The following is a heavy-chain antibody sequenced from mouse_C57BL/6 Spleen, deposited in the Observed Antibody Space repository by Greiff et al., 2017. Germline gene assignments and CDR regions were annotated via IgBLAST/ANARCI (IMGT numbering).Heavy chain of an antibody. CDR1: GYSFTDYN. Sequence: VQLQESGPELVKPGASVKISCKASGYSFTDYNMNWVKQSHGQSLEWIGVINPDDGTTYYNQKFKGKATLTVDKSSSTAYMQLSSLTSEDSAVYYCAREELLRYHECWGKGTTVTVAT. CDR2: INPDDGTT. D-gene: IGHD1-1*01. J-gene: IGHJ1*03. CDR3: AREELLRYHEC. V-gene: IGHV1-39*01.